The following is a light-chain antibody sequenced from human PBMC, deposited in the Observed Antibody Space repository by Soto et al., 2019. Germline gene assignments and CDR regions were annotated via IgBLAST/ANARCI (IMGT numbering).Light chain of an antibody. CDR2: GAS. Sequence: EIVLTQSPGTLSLSPGESATLSCRASQSVSSTYLAWYRQKPGQSPRLLIYGASSGATGIPDRFSGSGSGTDFTLTISRLEPEDFAVYYCQQFGSSPITFDQGTRLEIK. J-gene: IGKJ5*01. V-gene: IGKV3-20*01. CDR3: QQFGSSPIT. CDR1: QSVSSTY.